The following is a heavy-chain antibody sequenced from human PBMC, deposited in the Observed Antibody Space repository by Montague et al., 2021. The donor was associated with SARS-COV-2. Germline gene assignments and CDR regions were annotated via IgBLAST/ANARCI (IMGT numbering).Heavy chain of an antibody. V-gene: IGHV2-70*01. D-gene: IGHD3-9*01. CDR3: ARSYYDILTGYYMAFDY. CDR1: GFSLSTSGMC. Sequence: PALVKPTQTLTLTCTFSGFSLSTSGMCVSWIRQPPGKALEWLAXXXWXXXKYXSTSLKTRLTISKDTSKNPVVLTMTNMDPVDTATYYCARSYYDILTGYYMAFDYWGQGTLVTVSS. J-gene: IGHJ4*02. CDR2: XXWXXXK.